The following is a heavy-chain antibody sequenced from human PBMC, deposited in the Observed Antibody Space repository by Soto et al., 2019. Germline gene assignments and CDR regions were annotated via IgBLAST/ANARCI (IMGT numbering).Heavy chain of an antibody. CDR2: IKSKTDGGTT. V-gene: IGHV3-15*01. CDR3: TTDYPRSLPGY. CDR1: RFTFSNAW. Sequence: EGSLRLSCAASRFTFSNAWMSWVRQAPGKGLEWVGRIKSKTDGGTTDYAAPVKGRFTISRDDSKNTLYLQMNSLKTEDTAVYYCTTDYPRSLPGYWGQGTLVTVSS. J-gene: IGHJ4*02.